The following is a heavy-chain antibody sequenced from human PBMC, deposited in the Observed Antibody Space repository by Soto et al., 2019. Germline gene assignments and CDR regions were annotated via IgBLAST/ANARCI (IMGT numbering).Heavy chain of an antibody. J-gene: IGHJ5*02. V-gene: IGHV4-31*03. D-gene: IGHD3-16*01. CDR1: GGSISSGDYY. Sequence: QVQLQESGPGLVKPSQTLSLTCSVSGGSISSGDYYWSWIRQHPGKGLEWIGYIYYSGNTYYNPSLKSRVTISVDTSKNQLSLKLSSVTAADTAVYYCAGHGSRGGILGWFDPWGQGTLVTVSS. CDR2: IYYSGNT. CDR3: AGHGSRGGILGWFDP.